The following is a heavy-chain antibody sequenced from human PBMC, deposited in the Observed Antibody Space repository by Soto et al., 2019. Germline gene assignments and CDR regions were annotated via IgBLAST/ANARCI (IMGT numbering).Heavy chain of an antibody. V-gene: IGHV4-59*01. CDR1: CGSISSYY. Sequence: SETLSLTCTVSCGSISSYYWSWIRQPPGKGLEWIGYIYYSGSTNYNPSLKSRVTISVDTSKNQFSLKLSSVTAADTAVYYCARDHGTPWRSWNDNWFDPWGQGTLVTVSS. CDR3: ARDHGTPWRSWNDNWFDP. J-gene: IGHJ5*02. D-gene: IGHD1-1*01. CDR2: IYYSGST.